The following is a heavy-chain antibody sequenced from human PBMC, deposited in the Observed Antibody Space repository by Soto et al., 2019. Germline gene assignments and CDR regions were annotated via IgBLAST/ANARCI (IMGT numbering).Heavy chain of an antibody. D-gene: IGHD1-26*01. V-gene: IGHV3-23*01. J-gene: IGHJ4*02. CDR2: ISGSGGST. CDR1: GFTFSSYA. CDR3: AKAYSGSFNFDY. Sequence: GSLRLSCAASGFTFSSYAMSWVRQAPGKGLEWVSAISGSGGSTYYADSVKGRFTISRDNSKNTLYLQMNSLRAEDTAVYYCAKAYSGSFNFDYWGQGTLVTVSS.